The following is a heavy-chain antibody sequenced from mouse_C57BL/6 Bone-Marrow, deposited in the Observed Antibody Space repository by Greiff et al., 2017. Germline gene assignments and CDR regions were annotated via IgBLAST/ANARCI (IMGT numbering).Heavy chain of an antibody. CDR3: ARLATVVARDY. CDR1: GFTFSSYA. CDR2: ISDGGSYT. V-gene: IGHV5-4*01. Sequence: EVQLVESGGGLVKPGGSLKLSCAASGFTFSSYAMSWVRQTPEKRLEWVATISDGGSYTYYPDNVKGRFTISRANAKNNLYLQMRHLKSEDTAMYYCARLATVVARDYWGQGTTVTVSS. D-gene: IGHD1-1*01. J-gene: IGHJ2*01.